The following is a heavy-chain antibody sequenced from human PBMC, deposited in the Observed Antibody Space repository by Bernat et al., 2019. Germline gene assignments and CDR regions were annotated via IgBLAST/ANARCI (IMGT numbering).Heavy chain of an antibody. J-gene: IGHJ4*01. V-gene: IGHV3-30-3*01. Sequence: QVQLVESGGGVVQPGRSLRLSCAASGFTFSSYAMHWVRQAPGKGLEWVAVISYDGSNKYYADSVKGRFTISRDNSKNTLYLQMNSLRAEDTAVYYCAREPEDYDFSPGPFDYWGQGALVTVSS. D-gene: IGHD3-3*01. CDR2: ISYDGSNK. CDR1: GFTFSSYA. CDR3: AREPEDYDFSPGPFDY.